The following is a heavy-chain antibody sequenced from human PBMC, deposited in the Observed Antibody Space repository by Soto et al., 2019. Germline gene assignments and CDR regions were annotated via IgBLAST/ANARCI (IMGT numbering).Heavy chain of an antibody. Sequence: ASVKVSCKVSGYTLTELSMHWVRQAPGKGLEWMGGFDPEDGETIYAQKSQGWVTMTRDTSISTAYMELSRLRSDDTAVYYCARAPYDYWGQGTLVTVSS. CDR1: GYTLTELS. CDR3: ARAPYDY. J-gene: IGHJ4*02. V-gene: IGHV1-24*01. CDR2: FDPEDGET.